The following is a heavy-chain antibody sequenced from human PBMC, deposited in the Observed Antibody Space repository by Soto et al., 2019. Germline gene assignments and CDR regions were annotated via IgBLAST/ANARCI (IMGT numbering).Heavy chain of an antibody. J-gene: IGHJ6*02. CDR3: ARSEEDSDYYYYGMDV. Sequence: SQTLSLTCVGSGDTVSSDSVAWNWVRQSPSRGLEWLGRTYYRSRWYSDYAVSVRSRIDINADTSRNQVSLQLNSVTPEDTAVYYCARSEEDSDYYYYGMDVWGQGTTVTVSS. CDR2: TYYRSRWYS. V-gene: IGHV6-1*01. CDR1: GDTVSSDSVA. D-gene: IGHD2-15*01.